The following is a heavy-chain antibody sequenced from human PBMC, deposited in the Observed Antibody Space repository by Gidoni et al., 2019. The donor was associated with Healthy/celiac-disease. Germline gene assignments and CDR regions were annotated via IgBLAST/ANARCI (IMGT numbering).Heavy chain of an antibody. CDR2: IKQDGSEK. J-gene: IGHJ6*02. V-gene: IGHV3-7*01. CDR1: GFTFSSYW. D-gene: IGHD7-27*01. CDR3: ARDGNWEVGAGGMDV. Sequence: EVQLVESGGGLVQPGGFLRLSCAASGFTFSSYWMSWVRQAPGKGLEWVANIKQDGSEKYYVDSVKGRFTISRDNAKNSLYLQMNSLRAEDTAVYYCARDGNWEVGAGGMDVWGQGTTVTVSS.